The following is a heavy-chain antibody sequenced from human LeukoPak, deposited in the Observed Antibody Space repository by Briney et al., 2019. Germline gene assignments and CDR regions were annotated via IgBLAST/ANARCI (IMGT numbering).Heavy chain of an antibody. CDR2: SRYNGIET. D-gene: IGHD4-23*01. V-gene: IGHV3-30*02. Sequence: PGGSLRLSCAASGYNFSSFDIHWVRQAPGKGLEWVAFSRYNGIETYFADSVKGRFTSSRDNSKNTLYLQINSPRGDDSAVYFCARSYGGNFVDYWAQGTLVTVSS. J-gene: IGHJ4*02. CDR1: GYNFSSFD. CDR3: ARSYGGNFVDY.